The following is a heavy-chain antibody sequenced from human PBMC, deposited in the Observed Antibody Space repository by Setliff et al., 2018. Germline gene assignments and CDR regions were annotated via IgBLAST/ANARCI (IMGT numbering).Heavy chain of an antibody. CDR2: INPDGSEK. CDR1: GFTVSAND. Sequence: GGSLRLSCAASGFTVSANDMSWVRQAPGKGLEWLASINPDGSEKYYADSVKGRFTISRDNAKNSLSLQMNNLRTEDTAVYYCFGAGTCSYWGQGTLVTVSS. D-gene: IGHD3-10*01. J-gene: IGHJ4*02. V-gene: IGHV3-7*01. CDR3: FGAGTCSY.